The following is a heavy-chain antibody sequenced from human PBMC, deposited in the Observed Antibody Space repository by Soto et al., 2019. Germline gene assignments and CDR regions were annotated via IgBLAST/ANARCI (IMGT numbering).Heavy chain of an antibody. Sequence: QVQLVESGGGVVQPGRSLRLSCAASGFTFSSYGMHWVRQAPGKGLEWVAVISYDGSNKYYADSVKGRFTISRDNSKNTLYLQMNSLRAEDTAVYYCAKYEEQSPYGMDVWGQGTTVTVSS. CDR2: ISYDGSNK. J-gene: IGHJ6*02. D-gene: IGHD1-26*01. CDR1: GFTFSSYG. V-gene: IGHV3-30*18. CDR3: AKYEEQSPYGMDV.